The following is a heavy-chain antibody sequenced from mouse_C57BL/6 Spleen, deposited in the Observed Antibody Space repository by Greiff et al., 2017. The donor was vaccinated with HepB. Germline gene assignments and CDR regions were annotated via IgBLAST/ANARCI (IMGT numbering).Heavy chain of an antibody. V-gene: IGHV1-74*01. CDR1: GYTFTSYW. J-gene: IGHJ1*03. Sequence: QVQLQQPGAELVKPGASVKVSCKASGYTFTSYWMHWVKQRPGQGLEWIGRIHPSDSDTNYNQKFKGKATLTVDKSSSTAYMQLSSLTSEDSAVYYCAKRRTDGSPWYFDVWGTGTPVTVSS. D-gene: IGHD2-3*01. CDR2: IHPSDSDT. CDR3: AKRRTDGSPWYFDV.